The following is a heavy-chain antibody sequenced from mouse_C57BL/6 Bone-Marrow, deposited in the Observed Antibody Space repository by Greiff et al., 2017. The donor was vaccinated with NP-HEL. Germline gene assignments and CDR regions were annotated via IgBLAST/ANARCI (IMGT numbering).Heavy chain of an antibody. D-gene: IGHD2-4*01. CDR1: GSNIKDDY. J-gene: IGHJ2*01. CDR3: TTYDYDY. CDR2: IDPENGDT. Sequence: EVQLQQSGAELVRPGASVKLSCTASGSNIKDDYMHWVKQRPEQGLEWIGWIDPENGDTEYASKVQGKATITADTSSNTAYLQLSSLTSEDTAVYYCTTYDYDYWGQGTTLTVSS. V-gene: IGHV14-4*01.